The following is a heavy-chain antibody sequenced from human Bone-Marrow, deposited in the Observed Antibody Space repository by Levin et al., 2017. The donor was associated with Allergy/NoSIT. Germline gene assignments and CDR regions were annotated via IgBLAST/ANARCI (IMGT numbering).Heavy chain of an antibody. V-gene: IGHV4-30-2*01. Sequence: SETLSLTCAVSGGSISSGGYSWSWIRQPPGKGLEWIGYIYHSGSTYYNPSLKSRVTISVDRSKNQFSLKLSSVTAADTAVYYCARDGWAVRGDDAFDIWGQGTMVTVSS. CDR3: ARDGWAVRGDDAFDI. CDR1: GGSISSGGYS. D-gene: IGHD4-17*01. CDR2: IYHSGST. J-gene: IGHJ3*02.